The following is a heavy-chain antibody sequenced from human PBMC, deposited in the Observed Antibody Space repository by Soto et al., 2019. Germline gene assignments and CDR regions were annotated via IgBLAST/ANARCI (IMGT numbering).Heavy chain of an antibody. J-gene: IGHJ5*02. CDR3: ASGVRGVIIRSGNWFDP. CDR1: GGSISSGGYY. D-gene: IGHD3-10*02. CDR2: IYYSGST. V-gene: IGHV4-31*03. Sequence: SETLSLTCTVSGGSISSGGYYWSWIRQHPGKGLEWIGYIYYSGSTYYNPSLKSRVTISVDTSKNQFSLKLSSVTAADTAVYYCASGVRGVIIRSGNWFDPWGQGTLVTVSS.